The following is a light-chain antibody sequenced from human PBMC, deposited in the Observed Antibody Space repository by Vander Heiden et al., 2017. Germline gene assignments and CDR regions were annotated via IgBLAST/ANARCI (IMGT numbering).Light chain of an antibody. CDR1: PSVSSY. Sequence: EIVLTQSPATLSLSPGERATLSSRASPSVSSYLAWYQQKPGQAPRLLIYDASNRATGIPARFSGSGSGTDFTLTISSLEPEDFAVYYCQQRSNWLWTFGQGTKVEIK. V-gene: IGKV3-11*01. CDR2: DAS. CDR3: QQRSNWLWT. J-gene: IGKJ1*01.